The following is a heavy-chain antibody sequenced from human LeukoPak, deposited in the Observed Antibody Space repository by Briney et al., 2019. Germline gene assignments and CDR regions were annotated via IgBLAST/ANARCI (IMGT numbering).Heavy chain of an antibody. CDR3: ARCTTGRTFGSLREIKRSREIDY. CDR1: GFTFSNYE. V-gene: IGHV3-48*03. CDR2: ITSGGVV. D-gene: IGHD1-1*01. J-gene: IGHJ4*02. Sequence: GGSLRLSCAASGFTFSNYEMHWVRQAPGKGLEWLAYITSGGVVYQADSVKGRFTISRDNAKNSLYLQMNSLRVEDTAVYYCARCTTGRTFGSLREIKRSREIDYWGQGTLVTVSS.